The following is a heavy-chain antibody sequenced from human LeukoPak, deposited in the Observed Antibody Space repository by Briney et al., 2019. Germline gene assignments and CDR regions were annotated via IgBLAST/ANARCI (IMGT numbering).Heavy chain of an antibody. V-gene: IGHV1-69*06. J-gene: IGHJ4*02. CDR2: IIPIFGTA. CDR1: GGTFSSYA. D-gene: IGHD6-13*01. Sequence: SVKVSCKASGGTFSSYAISWVRQAPGQGLEWMGGIIPIFGTANYAQKFQGRVTITADKSTSTAYMELSSLRSEDTAVYYCARGERAAGTPFDYWGQGTLVTVSS. CDR3: ARGERAAGTPFDY.